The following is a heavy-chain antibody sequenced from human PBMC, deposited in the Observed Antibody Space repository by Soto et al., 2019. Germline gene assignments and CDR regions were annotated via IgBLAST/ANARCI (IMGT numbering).Heavy chain of an antibody. CDR3: ARVPTH. Sequence: PSETLSLTCAVYGGSFSGYYWSWIRQPPGKGLEWIGYIYHSGSTYYNPSLKSRVTISVDRSKNQFSLKLSSVTAADTAVYYCARVPTHWGQGTLVTVSS. V-gene: IGHV4-34*01. CDR1: GGSFSGYY. J-gene: IGHJ4*02. CDR2: IYHSGST.